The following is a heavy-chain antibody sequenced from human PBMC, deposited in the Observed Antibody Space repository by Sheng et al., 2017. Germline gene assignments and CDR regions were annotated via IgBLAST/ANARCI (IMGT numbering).Heavy chain of an antibody. D-gene: IGHD3-3*01. CDR1: GGSFSGYY. Sequence: QVQLQQWGAGLLKPSETLSLTCAVYGGSFSGYYWSWIRQPPGKGLEWIGEINHSGSTNYNPSLKSRVTISVDTSKNQFSLKLSSVTAADTAVYYCARGSMYYDFWRGGQGTLVTVSS. CDR3: ARGSMYYDFWR. J-gene: IGHJ4*02. V-gene: IGHV4-34*01. CDR2: INHSGST.